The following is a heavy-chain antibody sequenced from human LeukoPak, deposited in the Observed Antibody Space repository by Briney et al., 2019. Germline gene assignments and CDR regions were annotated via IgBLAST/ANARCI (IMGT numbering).Heavy chain of an antibody. Sequence: GGSLRLSCVASGFIFSNFDMHWVRQAPGKGLEWVASISSDGITKFYGDSVKGRFTISRDNSRNTLYLHINSLRGEDTAVYHCVKDGSDRIPVHTYNYYGMDVWGPETTVTVS. V-gene: IGHV3-30*18. CDR3: VKDGSDRIPVHTYNYYGMDV. CDR2: ISSDGITK. CDR1: GFIFSNFD. D-gene: IGHD2-2*01. J-gene: IGHJ6*02.